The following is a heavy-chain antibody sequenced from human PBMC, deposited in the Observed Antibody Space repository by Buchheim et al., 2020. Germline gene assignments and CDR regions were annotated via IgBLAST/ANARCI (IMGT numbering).Heavy chain of an antibody. Sequence: EVQLVESGGGLVQPGGSLRLSCAASGFTFSSYEMNWVRQAPGKGLEWVSYISSSGSTIYYADSVNGRFTISRDNAKNSLYLQMNSLRAEDTAVYYCADLIAARRNYYYGMDVWGQGTT. CDR3: ADLIAARRNYYYGMDV. J-gene: IGHJ6*02. D-gene: IGHD6-6*01. CDR1: GFTFSSYE. V-gene: IGHV3-48*03. CDR2: ISSSGSTI.